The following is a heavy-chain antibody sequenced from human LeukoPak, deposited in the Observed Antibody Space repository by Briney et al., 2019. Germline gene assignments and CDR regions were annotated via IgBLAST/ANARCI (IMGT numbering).Heavy chain of an antibody. CDR1: GFTFDDYA. CDR3: AKDIGKYAEGPIDY. Sequence: PGGSLRLSCAASGFTFDDYAMHWVRQAPGKGLEWVSGISWNSGSIGYADSVKGRFTISRDNAKNSLYLQMNSLRAEDTALYYCAKDIGKYAEGPIDYWGQGTLVTVSS. CDR2: ISWNSGSI. D-gene: IGHD2-8*01. J-gene: IGHJ4*02. V-gene: IGHV3-9*01.